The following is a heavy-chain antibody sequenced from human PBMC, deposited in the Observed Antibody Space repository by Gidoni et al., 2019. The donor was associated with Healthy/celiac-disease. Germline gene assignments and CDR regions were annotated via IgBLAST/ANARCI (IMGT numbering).Heavy chain of an antibody. D-gene: IGHD2-2*01. Sequence: QVQLVESGGGVVQPGRSLRLSCAASGFTFSSYGMHWVRQAPGKGLGWVAVIWYDGSNKYYADSVKGRFTISRDNSKNTLYLQMNSLRAEDTAVYYCARDRGRYCSSTSCYLDYYYGMDVWGQGTTVTVSS. J-gene: IGHJ6*02. CDR2: IWYDGSNK. CDR1: GFTFSSYG. V-gene: IGHV3-33*01. CDR3: ARDRGRYCSSTSCYLDYYYGMDV.